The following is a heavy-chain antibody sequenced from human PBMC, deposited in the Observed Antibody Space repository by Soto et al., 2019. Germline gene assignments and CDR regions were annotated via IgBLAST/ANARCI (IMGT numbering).Heavy chain of an antibody. CDR1: GGSISSGGYY. D-gene: IGHD4-17*01. Sequence: QVHLQESGPGLVKLSQTLSLTCTVSGGSISSGGYYWRWIRQHPGKGLEWIGYNYYRGSTYYNPTLTNRVTISVDASNNQFTLKLSSVTAADTAAYYCARKNDYRDYGFLSCYMVVLGKGTTVTVSS. CDR2: NYYRGST. J-gene: IGHJ6*03. CDR3: ARKNDYRDYGFLSCYMVV. V-gene: IGHV4-31*03.